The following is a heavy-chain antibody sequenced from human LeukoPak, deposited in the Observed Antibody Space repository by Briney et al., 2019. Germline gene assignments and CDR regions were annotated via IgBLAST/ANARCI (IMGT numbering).Heavy chain of an antibody. CDR1: GFPFSNAW. J-gene: IGHJ4*02. D-gene: IGHD1/OR15-1a*01. CDR3: TARSSVNKFFDF. V-gene: IGHV3-15*01. CDR2: IKNKTDGGTT. Sequence: GGSLRLSCAASGFPFSNAWMNWVRQVPGKGLEWVGRIKNKTDGGTTDYAAPVKGRFAISRDDSRSILYLQMSSLKTEDTAVYYCTARSSVNKFFDFWGQGMMVTVSS.